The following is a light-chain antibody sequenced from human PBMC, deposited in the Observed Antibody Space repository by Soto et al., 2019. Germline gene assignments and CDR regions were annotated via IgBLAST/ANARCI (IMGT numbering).Light chain of an antibody. CDR2: DAS. V-gene: IGKV1-33*01. Sequence: DLQMTQSPSSLSASVGDRVTITCQASQDISNYLNWYQQKPGKAPKLLIYDASNLETGVPSRFSESGSGTDFTFTISSLQPEDIATYYCQQYDNLPLTCGGGTKVEIK. CDR1: QDISNY. J-gene: IGKJ4*01. CDR3: QQYDNLPLT.